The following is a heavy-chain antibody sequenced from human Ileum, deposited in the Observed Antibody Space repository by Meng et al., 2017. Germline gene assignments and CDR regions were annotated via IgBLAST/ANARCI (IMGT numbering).Heavy chain of an antibody. V-gene: IGHV1-18*01. CDR1: GYTFTTYG. CDR2: MNTDKGNT. J-gene: IGHJ4*02. D-gene: IGHD1-1*01. CDR3: AREGAYNGGDY. Sequence: QVQLVQSGAEVKKPGASVKVSCKASGYTFTTYGISWVRQAPGQELEWMGWMNTDKGNTNYAQKFQGRVTMTRDTSTSTAYMELRSLRSDDTAVYYCAREGAYNGGDYWGQGTLVTVSS.